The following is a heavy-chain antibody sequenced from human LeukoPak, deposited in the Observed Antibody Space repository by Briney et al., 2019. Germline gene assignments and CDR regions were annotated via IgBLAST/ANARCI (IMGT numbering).Heavy chain of an antibody. J-gene: IGHJ3*02. Sequence: GGSLRLSCAASGFTFSNYWMHWVRQAPGKGLVWVSRINSDGSTTNYADSVKGRFTISRDNAKNTLYLQMNSLRAEDTAVYYCARDYRSYSYGRGALDIWGQGTMVTVSS. CDR3: ARDYRSYSYGRGALDI. CDR1: GFTFSNYW. D-gene: IGHD5-18*01. V-gene: IGHV3-74*01. CDR2: INSDGSTT.